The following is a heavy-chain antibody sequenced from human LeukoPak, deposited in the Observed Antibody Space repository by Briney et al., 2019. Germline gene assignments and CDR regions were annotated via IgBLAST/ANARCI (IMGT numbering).Heavy chain of an antibody. J-gene: IGHJ4*02. CDR2: LKQDGSEK. CDR1: GFTFSSYW. V-gene: IGHV3-7*03. D-gene: IGHD6-13*01. CDR3: AREAPGWYSSSWFDY. Sequence: PGGSLRLSCAASGFTFSSYWMSWVRQAPGKGLEWVASLKQDGSEKYYVDSVKGRFTISRDNAKNSLYLQMNSLRAEDTAVYYCAREAPGWYSSSWFDYWGQGTLVTVSS.